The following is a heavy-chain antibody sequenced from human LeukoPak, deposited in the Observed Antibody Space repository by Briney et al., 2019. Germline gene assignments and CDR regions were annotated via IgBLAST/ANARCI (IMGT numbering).Heavy chain of an antibody. J-gene: IGHJ4*02. V-gene: IGHV3-21*01. CDR2: ISSSSSYI. D-gene: IGHD4-17*01. CDR1: GFTFSSYS. CDR3: ARDKYGDYVIDY. Sequence: TGGSLRLSCAASGFTFSSYSMNWVRQAPGKGLEWVSSISSSSSYIYYADSVKGRFTISRDNAKNSLYLQMNSLRAEDTAVYYCARDKYGDYVIDYWSQGTLVTVSS.